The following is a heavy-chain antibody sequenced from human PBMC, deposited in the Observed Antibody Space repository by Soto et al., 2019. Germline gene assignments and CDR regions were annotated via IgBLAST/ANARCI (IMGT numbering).Heavy chain of an antibody. CDR3: GRQPFRVVSFYYSYMDV. CDR2: IYYSGSN. D-gene: IGHD2-21*01. Sequence: QLQLQESGPGLVKPSETLSVTCTVSGGPISNDKYYWGWIRQPPGKGLEWIGSIYYSGSNHSNPSLKSRVTISVDTSKKQFSLRLGSVTAADTAVYYCGRQPFRVVSFYYSYMDVWGKGTTVTVSS. V-gene: IGHV4-39*01. CDR1: GGPISNDKYY. J-gene: IGHJ6*03.